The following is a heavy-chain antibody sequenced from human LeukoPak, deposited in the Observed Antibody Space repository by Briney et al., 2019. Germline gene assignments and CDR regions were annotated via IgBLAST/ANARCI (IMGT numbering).Heavy chain of an antibody. CDR1: GFTFSSNY. V-gene: IGHV3-53*01. D-gene: IGHD3-10*01. CDR3: ARDTRNKHGSGSYYNFGEYYFDY. J-gene: IGHJ4*02. CDR2: IYSGGST. Sequence: GGSLRLSCAASGFTFSSNYMSWVRQAPGKGLEWVSVIYSGGSTYYADSVKGRFTISRDNSKNTLYLQMNSLRAEDTAVYYCARDTRNKHGSGSYYNFGEYYFDYWGQGTLVTVSS.